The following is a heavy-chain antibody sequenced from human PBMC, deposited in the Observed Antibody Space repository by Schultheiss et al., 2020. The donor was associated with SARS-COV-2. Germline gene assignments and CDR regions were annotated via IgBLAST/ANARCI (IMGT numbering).Heavy chain of an antibody. D-gene: IGHD6-25*01. Sequence: GGSLRLSCAASGFTFSSYAMSWVRQAPGKGLEWVSAISGSGGSTYYADSVKGRFTISRDNSKNTLYLQMNSLRADDTAVYYCARGGQRGNYFDYWGQGTLVTVSS. CDR2: ISGSGGST. J-gene: IGHJ4*02. CDR1: GFTFSSYA. V-gene: IGHV3-23*01. CDR3: ARGGQRGNYFDY.